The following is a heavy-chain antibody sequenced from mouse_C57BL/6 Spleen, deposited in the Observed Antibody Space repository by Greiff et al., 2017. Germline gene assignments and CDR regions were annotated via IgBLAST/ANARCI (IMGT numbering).Heavy chain of an antibody. CDR3: ARGIYYDYLYAMDY. V-gene: IGHV2-9-1*01. CDR2: IWTGGGT. J-gene: IGHJ4*01. Sequence: VKLMESGPGLVAPSQSLSITCTVSGFSLTSYAISWVRQPPGKGLAWLGVIWTGGGTNYNSALKSRLSISKDNSKSQVFLKMNSLQTDDTARYYCARGIYYDYLYAMDYWGQGTSVTVSS. D-gene: IGHD2-4*01. CDR1: GFSLTSYA.